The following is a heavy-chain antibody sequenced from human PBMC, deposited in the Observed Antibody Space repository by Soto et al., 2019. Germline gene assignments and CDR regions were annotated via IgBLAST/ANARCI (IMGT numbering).Heavy chain of an antibody. J-gene: IGHJ4*02. CDR1: GGSISSSNW. CDR2: IYHSGST. CDR3: ARVNASGVNCVY. V-gene: IGHV4-4*02. D-gene: IGHD3-10*01. Sequence: QVQLQESGPGLVKPSGTLSLTCAVSGGSISSSNWWSWVRQSPGKGLEWIGEIYHSGSTNYNPSHKSSITISVDKSKNQFSLRLSSVTAADTAVYYGARVNASGVNCVYWGQGTLVTVSS.